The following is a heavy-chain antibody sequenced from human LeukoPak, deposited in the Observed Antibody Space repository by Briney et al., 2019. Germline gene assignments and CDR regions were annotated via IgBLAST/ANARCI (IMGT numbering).Heavy chain of an antibody. CDR1: GYTFTAYY. D-gene: IGHD2-2*01. Sequence: GASVKVSCKASGYTFTAYYLQWGRLAPGQGLEWMGWINPKSGGTENAQRFHDRVTMTRDTSTSAAYMELSRLRSDDTAVYYCARDHCSANSCYEDYYNGLDVWGQGTTVTVSS. CDR3: ARDHCSANSCYEDYYNGLDV. CDR2: INPKSGGT. V-gene: IGHV1-2*02. J-gene: IGHJ6*02.